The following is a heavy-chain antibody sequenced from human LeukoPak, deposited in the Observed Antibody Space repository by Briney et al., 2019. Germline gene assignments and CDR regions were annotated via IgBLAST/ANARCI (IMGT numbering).Heavy chain of an antibody. CDR2: INPNSGGT. Sequence: GASVKVSCKASGYTFTSYGISWVRQAPGQGLEWMGWINPNSGGTNYAQKFQGRVTMTRDTSISTAYMELSRLRSDDTAVYYCARGYCSGGSCYGVFDYWGQGTLVTVSS. J-gene: IGHJ4*02. CDR3: ARGYCSGGSCYGVFDY. V-gene: IGHV1-2*02. D-gene: IGHD2-15*01. CDR1: GYTFTSYG.